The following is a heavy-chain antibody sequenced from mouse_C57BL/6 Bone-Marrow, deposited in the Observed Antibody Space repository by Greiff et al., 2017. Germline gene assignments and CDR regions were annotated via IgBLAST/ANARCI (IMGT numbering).Heavy chain of an antibody. V-gene: IGHV5-6*01. D-gene: IGHD1-1*02. CDR3: ARGCYNYFDY. J-gene: IGHJ2*01. Sequence: EVMLVESGGDLVKPGGSLKLSCAASGFTFSSYGMSWVRQTPDKRLEWVATIRSGGSYTYYPESVKGLFTISRDNAKNTLYLQMIRLKSEDTAMYYCARGCYNYFDYWGRGTTLTVSS. CDR2: IRSGGSYT. CDR1: GFTFSSYG.